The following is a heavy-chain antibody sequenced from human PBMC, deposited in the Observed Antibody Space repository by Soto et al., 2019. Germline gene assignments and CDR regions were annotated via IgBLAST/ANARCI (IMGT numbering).Heavy chain of an antibody. Sequence: EVQLLDSGGGLVQPGGSLRLSCEASGFTFSHYAMNWVRQAPGKGLEWVLGISGGGDNTYYADSVKGRFTISRDNSKNTVVLQMNSLRAEDTAVYYCAKERLARGFDYWCQGTLVTVSS. CDR1: GFTFSHYA. CDR3: AKERLARGFDY. CDR2: ISGGGDNT. V-gene: IGHV3-23*01. J-gene: IGHJ4*02.